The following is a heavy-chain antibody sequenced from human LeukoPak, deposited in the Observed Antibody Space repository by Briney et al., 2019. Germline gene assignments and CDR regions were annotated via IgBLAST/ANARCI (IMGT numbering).Heavy chain of an antibody. CDR3: ARDKVVLQDYDSSGYYHNFDY. D-gene: IGHD3-22*01. CDR1: GGSISSSSYY. V-gene: IGHV4-39*07. CDR2: IYYSGST. Sequence: PSETLSLTCTVSGGSISSSSYYWGWIRQPPGKGLEWIGSIYYSGSTYYNPSLKSRVTISVDTSKNQFSLKLSSVTAADTAVYYCARDKVVLQDYDSSGYYHNFDYWGQGTLVTVSS. J-gene: IGHJ4*02.